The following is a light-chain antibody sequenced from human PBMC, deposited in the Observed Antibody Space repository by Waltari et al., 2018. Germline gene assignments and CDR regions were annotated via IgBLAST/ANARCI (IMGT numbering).Light chain of an antibody. CDR3: QQSYSTPLT. J-gene: IGKJ4*01. CDR2: DGY. V-gene: IGKV1-12*01. Sequence: DIQMTQSPSSVSASVGDGVTITCRASQDISSWLAWYQQKPGKAPNLLIYDGYSLQSGVPSRFSGSGSGTGFTLTISSLQPEDFATYYCQQSYSTPLTFGGGTKVEIK. CDR1: QDISSW.